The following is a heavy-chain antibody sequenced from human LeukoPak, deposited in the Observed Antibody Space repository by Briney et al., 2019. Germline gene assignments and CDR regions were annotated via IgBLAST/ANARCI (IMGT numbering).Heavy chain of an antibody. Sequence: GESLKISCKCSGFIFTNYWIAWVRQMPGKGLEWMGIMNPGNSDARYSPSFEGQVTMSADRSISTAYLQWTSLQASDTAMYYCARRVAVTGKEFDTWGQGTLVTVSS. V-gene: IGHV5-51*01. CDR3: ARRVAVTGKEFDT. CDR2: MNPGNSDA. J-gene: IGHJ5*02. D-gene: IGHD6-19*01. CDR1: GFIFTNYW.